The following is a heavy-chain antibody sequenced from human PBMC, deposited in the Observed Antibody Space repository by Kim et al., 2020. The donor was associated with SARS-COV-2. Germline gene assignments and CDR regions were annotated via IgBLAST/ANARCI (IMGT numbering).Heavy chain of an antibody. Sequence: SETLSLTCTVSGGSISSSRYYWGWIRQPPGKGLEWIGSFYYSGSTYYNPSLKSRFTISVDTSKNQFSLKLTSVTAADTAVYYCARAVTTIPHWGQGTLVTVSS. V-gene: IGHV4-39*01. CDR1: GGSISSSRYY. D-gene: IGHD4-17*01. CDR3: ARAVTTIPH. J-gene: IGHJ4*02. CDR2: FYYSGST.